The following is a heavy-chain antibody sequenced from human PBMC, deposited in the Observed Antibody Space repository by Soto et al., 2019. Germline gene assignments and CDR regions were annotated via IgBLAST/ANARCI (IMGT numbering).Heavy chain of an antibody. D-gene: IGHD3-10*01. V-gene: IGHV1-18*01. CDR1: GYTFTSYG. J-gene: IGHJ6*02. CDR3: ARAKLYREGIWFGELFSYYGMDV. Sequence: ASVKVSCKASGYTFTSYGISWVRQAPGQGLEWMGWISAYNGNTNYAQKLQGRVTMTTDTSTSTAYMELRSLRSDDTAVYYCARAKLYREGIWFGELFSYYGMDVWGQGTTVTVSS. CDR2: ISAYNGNT.